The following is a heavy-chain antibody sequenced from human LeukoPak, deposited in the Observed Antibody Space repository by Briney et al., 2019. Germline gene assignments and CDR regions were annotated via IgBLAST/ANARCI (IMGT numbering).Heavy chain of an antibody. CDR1: GGSISSYY. CDR2: IYYSGST. J-gene: IGHJ2*01. V-gene: IGHV4-59*01. Sequence: SETLSLTCSVSGGSISSYYWSWIRQPPGKGLEWIGYIYYSGSTNYNPSLKSRATISVDTSKNQFSLKLSSVTAADTAGYYCASAPYYDFWSGYYTNWYFDLWGRGTLVTVSS. D-gene: IGHD3-3*01. CDR3: ASAPYYDFWSGYYTNWYFDL.